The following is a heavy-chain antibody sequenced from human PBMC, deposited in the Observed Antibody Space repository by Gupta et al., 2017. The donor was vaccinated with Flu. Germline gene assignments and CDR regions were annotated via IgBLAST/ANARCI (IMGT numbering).Heavy chain of an antibody. V-gene: IGHV3-23*01. CDR2: ISGSGGST. J-gene: IGHJ4*02. CDR3: ANIPNSSGNRLDY. CDR1: GFTFSSYA. D-gene: IGHD3-22*01. Sequence: EVQLLESGGGLVQPGGSLRLSCAGSGFTFSSYAMRWVRQAPGKGLEWVSAISGSGGSTYYADSVKGRFTISSDNSKNTLYLQMNSLRAEETAVYYCANIPNSSGNRLDYWGQGTLVTVSS.